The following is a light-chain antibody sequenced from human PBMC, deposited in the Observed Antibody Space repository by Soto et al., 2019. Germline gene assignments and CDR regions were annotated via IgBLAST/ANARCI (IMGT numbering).Light chain of an antibody. V-gene: IGKV1-5*03. CDR1: QSISTS. Sequence: DIQMTQSPSTLSAFVGDRVTITCRASQSISTSLAWYQQKPGKAPKLLIYLASTLQSGVPTRFSGSGSATEFTLSINSLQPDDFATYYCQQTYTTVTFGQGTRLEIK. CDR3: QQTYTTVT. CDR2: LAS. J-gene: IGKJ5*01.